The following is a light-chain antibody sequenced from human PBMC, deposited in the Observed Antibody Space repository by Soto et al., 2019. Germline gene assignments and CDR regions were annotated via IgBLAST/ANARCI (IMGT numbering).Light chain of an antibody. J-gene: IGKJ4*01. CDR1: QSVSRY. CDR2: DAS. Sequence: EIVLTQSPATLPLSPGERATLSCRASQSVSRYLVWYQQKPGQAPRLLIYDASKRATDIPARFSGSGSWTDFTLTVSSLEPEDFAVYYCQQRSNWPLTFGGGTKVEIK. CDR3: QQRSNWPLT. V-gene: IGKV3-11*01.